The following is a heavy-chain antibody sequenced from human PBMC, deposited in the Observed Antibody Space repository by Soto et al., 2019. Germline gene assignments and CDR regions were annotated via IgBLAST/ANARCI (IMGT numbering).Heavy chain of an antibody. D-gene: IGHD2-15*01. Sequence: EVQLVESGGGLVQPGGSLRVSCAASGFTLRSHRIHWVRQAPGKGLEWVSRIDTDGGGTSYADSVKGRFTISTDNAKNTVYLQMSGLRAEDTAVYYCATVVDLWGQGTLVTVSS. V-gene: IGHV3-74*01. CDR2: IDTDGGGT. CDR3: ATVVDL. J-gene: IGHJ5*02. CDR1: GFTLRSHR.